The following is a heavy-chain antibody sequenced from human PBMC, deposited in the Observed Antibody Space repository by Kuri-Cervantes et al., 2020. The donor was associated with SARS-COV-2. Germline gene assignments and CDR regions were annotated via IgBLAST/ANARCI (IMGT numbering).Heavy chain of an antibody. CDR2: IIPMFDTA. Sequence: SVKVSCKVSGYTLTELSMHWVRQAPGQGLEWMGGIIPMFDTADYAPKFQGRVTVTADESTRTVYMEMSSLRSDDTAVYYCARDCSGTDCYIIVYGLSDWGQGTLVTVSS. D-gene: IGHD2-2*01. CDR3: ARDCSGTDCYIIVYGLSD. V-gene: IGHV1-69*13. J-gene: IGHJ4*02. CDR1: GYTLTELS.